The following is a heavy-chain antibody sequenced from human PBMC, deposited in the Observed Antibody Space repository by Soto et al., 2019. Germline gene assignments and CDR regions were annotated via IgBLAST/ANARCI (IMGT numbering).Heavy chain of an antibody. CDR2: ISSSSSYI. CDR1: GFTFSSYS. D-gene: IGHD2-15*01. J-gene: IGHJ4*02. Sequence: PGGSLRLSCAASGFTFSSYSMNWVRQAPGKGLEWVSSISSSSSYIYYADPVKGRFTISRDNAKNSLYLQMNSLRAEDTAVYYCARVPATIVVVVAASADYWGQGTLVTVSS. CDR3: ARVPATIVVVVAASADY. V-gene: IGHV3-21*01.